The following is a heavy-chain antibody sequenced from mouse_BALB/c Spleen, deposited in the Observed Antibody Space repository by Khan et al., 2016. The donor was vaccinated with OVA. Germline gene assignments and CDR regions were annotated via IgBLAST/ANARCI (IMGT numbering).Heavy chain of an antibody. D-gene: IGHD1-1*01. V-gene: IGHV1S41*01. CDR3: ARSNYYASSLDAMDH. CDR1: GYTFTSYW. Sequence: DLVKPGASVKLSCKASGYTFTSYWINWIKQRPGQGLELIGRIAPGSGSTSYNEMFKGKATLTVDTASRSPYIQISSLSSEDSAVYYVARSNYYASSLDAMDHWGQGTSVTVSA. J-gene: IGHJ4*01. CDR2: IAPGSGST.